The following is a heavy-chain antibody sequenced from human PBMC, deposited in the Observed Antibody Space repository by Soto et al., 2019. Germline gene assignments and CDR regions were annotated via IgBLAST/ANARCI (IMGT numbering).Heavy chain of an antibody. V-gene: IGHV1-18*04. CDR3: ARDGYCSGGSCYPDAFDI. CDR2: ISAYNGNT. CDR1: GYTFTSYG. J-gene: IGHJ3*02. Sequence: QVQLVQSGAEVKKPGASVKVSCKASGYTFTSYGISWVRQAPGQGLEWMGWISAYNGNTNYAQKLQGRVTMTTDTSTSTACMELRSLRSDDTAVYYCARDGYCSGGSCYPDAFDIWGQGTMVTVSS. D-gene: IGHD2-15*01.